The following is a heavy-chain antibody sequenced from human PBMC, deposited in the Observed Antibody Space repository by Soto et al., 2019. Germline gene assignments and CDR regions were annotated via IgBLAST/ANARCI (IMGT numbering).Heavy chain of an antibody. CDR1: GDSVSSNSAA. Sequence: SQTLSLTCAISGDSVSSNSAAWNWIRQSPSRGLEWLGRTYYRSKWYNDYAAAVKSRITINPDTSKNQFSLQLNSVPPEDTAVYYCAREYSSSYDYYYGMDVWIQGTKVTVSS. CDR2: TYYRSKWYN. J-gene: IGHJ6*02. D-gene: IGHD6-13*01. V-gene: IGHV6-1*01. CDR3: AREYSSSYDYYYGMDV.